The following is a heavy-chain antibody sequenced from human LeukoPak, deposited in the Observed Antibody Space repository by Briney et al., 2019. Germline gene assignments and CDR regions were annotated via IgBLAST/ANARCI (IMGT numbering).Heavy chain of an antibody. CDR2: FDPEDGET. D-gene: IGHD3-16*02. CDR3: ATGVMRELSPHL. V-gene: IGHV1-24*01. CDR1: GYTLTQLS. J-gene: IGHJ5*02. Sequence: ASVNVSCKVSGYTLTQLSMHWVRQAPGKGREWMGGFDPEDGETIYAQKFQGRVTMTEDTSTDTAYMELSSLRSEDTAVYYCATGVMRELSPHLWGQGTLVTVSS.